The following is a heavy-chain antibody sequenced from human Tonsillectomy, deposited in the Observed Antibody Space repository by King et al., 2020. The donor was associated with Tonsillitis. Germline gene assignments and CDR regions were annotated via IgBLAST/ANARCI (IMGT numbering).Heavy chain of an antibody. CDR3: AKLLRSGYHLYYMDV. Sequence: VQLVESGGGLVQPGGSLRLSCAASGFTFSSFAMTWVRQAPGKGLEWVSSISDSAGGTYYADSVNGRFTTSRDNSKNTLYLQVNGPRAEDTAVYYCAKLLRSGYHLYYMDVWGKGTTVTVSS. D-gene: IGHD3-3*01. J-gene: IGHJ6*03. V-gene: IGHV3-23*04. CDR1: GFTFSSFA. CDR2: ISDSAGGT.